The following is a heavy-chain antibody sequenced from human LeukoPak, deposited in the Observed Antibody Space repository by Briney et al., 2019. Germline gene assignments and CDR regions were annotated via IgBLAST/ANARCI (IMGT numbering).Heavy chain of an antibody. CDR3: ARMGAGYSYAGGYGMDV. Sequence: SETLSLTCTVSGGSISSYYWSWIRQPPGKGLEWIGYIYYSGSTNYNPSLKSRVTISVDTSKNQFSLKLSSVTAADTAVYYCARMGAGYSYAGGYGMDVWGQGTTVTVSS. J-gene: IGHJ6*02. V-gene: IGHV4-59*01. D-gene: IGHD5-18*01. CDR2: IYYSGST. CDR1: GGSISSYY.